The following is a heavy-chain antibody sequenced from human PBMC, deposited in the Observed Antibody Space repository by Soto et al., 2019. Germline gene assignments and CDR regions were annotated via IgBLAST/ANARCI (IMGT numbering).Heavy chain of an antibody. J-gene: IGHJ4*02. Sequence: ASVKVSCKASGYTFTSYGISWVRQAPGQGLEWMGWISAYNGNTNYAQKLQGRVTMTTDTSTSTAYMELRSLRSDDTAVYYCARRNYDILTGYYYDDYWGQGTLVTVSS. V-gene: IGHV1-18*01. CDR3: ARRNYDILTGYYYDDY. D-gene: IGHD3-9*01. CDR1: GYTFTSYG. CDR2: ISAYNGNT.